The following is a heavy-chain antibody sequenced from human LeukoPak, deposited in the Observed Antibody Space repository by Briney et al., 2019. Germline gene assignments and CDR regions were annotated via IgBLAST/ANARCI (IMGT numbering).Heavy chain of an antibody. CDR3: AKDGGLWVSAHWGDS. Sequence: GGSLRLSCAASGFTFSSYTMSWFRQAPGKGREGVSTITTSDGNKYYADSVKGRFTVSRDNSKNTLFLQMNSLRAEDTAVYYCAKDGGLWVSAHWGDSWGRGPLVTVSS. CDR1: GFTFSSYT. V-gene: IGHV3-23*01. CDR2: ITTSDGNK. D-gene: IGHD7-27*01. J-gene: IGHJ4*02.